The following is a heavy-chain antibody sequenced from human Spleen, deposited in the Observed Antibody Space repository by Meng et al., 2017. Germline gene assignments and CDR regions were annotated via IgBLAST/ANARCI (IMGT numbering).Heavy chain of an antibody. V-gene: IGHV1-2*06. CDR3: ARDEDISAAGKLFGDY. D-gene: IGHD6-13*01. CDR2: INPNSGGT. Sequence: QVQLVQSGVEVKKPGASVKVSCKASGYTLTGYYMHWVRQAPGQGLEWMGRINPNSGGTNYAQKFQGRVTMTRDTSISTAYMELSRLRSDDTAVYYCARDEDISAAGKLFGDYWGHGTLVTVSS. CDR1: GYTLTGYY. J-gene: IGHJ4*01.